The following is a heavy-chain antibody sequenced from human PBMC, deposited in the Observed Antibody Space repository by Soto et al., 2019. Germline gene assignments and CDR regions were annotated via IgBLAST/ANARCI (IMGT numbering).Heavy chain of an antibody. D-gene: IGHD1-7*01. CDR1: GGSISSTSHY. CDR3: ARHSKNSNSNWFDP. V-gene: IGHV4-39*01. CDR2: MYYSGST. Sequence: PAETLGISCTFSGGSISSTSHYWAWIRQPPGKGLEWIGSMYYSGSTYYDPSLKSRVTISVDTSKNQFSLNLNSVTAADTAIYYRARHSKNSNSNWFDPWGPGSMVTGSS. J-gene: IGHJ5*02.